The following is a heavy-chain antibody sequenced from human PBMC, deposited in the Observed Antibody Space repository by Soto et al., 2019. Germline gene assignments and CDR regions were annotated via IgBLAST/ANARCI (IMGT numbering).Heavy chain of an antibody. D-gene: IGHD5-12*01. Sequence: GGSLRLSCAASGFTFSDYYMSWIRQAPGRGLEWVSYISSSSTYTNYADSVKGRFTISRDNAKNSLYLQMNSLRAEDTAVYYCARDHHRYSGYDYVDYWGQGTLVTVSS. V-gene: IGHV3-11*05. CDR3: ARDHHRYSGYDYVDY. J-gene: IGHJ4*02. CDR2: ISSSSTYT. CDR1: GFTFSDYY.